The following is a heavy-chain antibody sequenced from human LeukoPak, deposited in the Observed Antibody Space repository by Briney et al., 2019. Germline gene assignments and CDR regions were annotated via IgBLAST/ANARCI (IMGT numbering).Heavy chain of an antibody. CDR3: TRGPVVALYYFDY. D-gene: IGHD2-2*01. CDR1: GFTFSTFA. V-gene: IGHV3-23*01. J-gene: IGHJ4*02. CDR2: IFPSGGEI. Sequence: SGGSLRLSCAASGFTFSTFAMIWVRQPPGKGLEWVSSIFPSGGEIHYADSVRGRFTISRDNSKSTLSLQMNSLKTEDTAVYYCTRGPVVALYYFDYWGQGTLVTVSS.